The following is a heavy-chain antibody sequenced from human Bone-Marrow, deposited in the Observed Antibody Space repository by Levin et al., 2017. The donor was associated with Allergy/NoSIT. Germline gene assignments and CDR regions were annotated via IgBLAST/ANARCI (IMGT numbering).Heavy chain of an antibody. CDR2: INHSGST. Sequence: SETLSLTCAVYGGSFSGYYWSWIRQPPGKGLEWIGEINHSGSTNYNPSLKSRVTISVDTSKNQFSLKLSSVTAADTAVYYCARGHGEGTPVAVEGVRNDYWGQGTLVTVSS. CDR3: ARGHGEGTPVAVEGVRNDY. D-gene: IGHD3-10*01. V-gene: IGHV4-34*01. CDR1: GGSFSGYY. J-gene: IGHJ4*02.